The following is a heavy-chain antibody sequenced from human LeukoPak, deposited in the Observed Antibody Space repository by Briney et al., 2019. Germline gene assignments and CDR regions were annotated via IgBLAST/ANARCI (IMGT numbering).Heavy chain of an antibody. D-gene: IGHD3-10*01. CDR2: INHSGST. CDR3: ARSLPRRWFGELLGYFDY. J-gene: IGHJ4*02. Sequence: SETLSLTCAVYGGSFSGYYWSWIRQPPGKGLEWIGEINHSGSTNYNPSLKSRVTISVDTSKNQFSLKLSSVTAAGTAVYYCARSLPRRWFGELLGYFDYWGQGTLVTVSS. V-gene: IGHV4-34*01. CDR1: GGSFSGYY.